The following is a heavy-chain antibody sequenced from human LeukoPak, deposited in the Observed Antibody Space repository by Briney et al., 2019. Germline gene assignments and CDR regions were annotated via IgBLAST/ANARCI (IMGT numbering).Heavy chain of an antibody. V-gene: IGHV4-39*01. Sequence: SETLSLTCTVSGGFIRSSSYYWGRIRQPPGKGLEWVGSIYFSGSTCYKPSLKSRVTMSVHTPKDQFSLKLSPVTAADTAVYFCASGRYWFDPWGQGTLVTVSS. CDR2: IYFSGST. J-gene: IGHJ5*02. CDR1: GGFIRSSSYY. CDR3: ASGRYWFDP.